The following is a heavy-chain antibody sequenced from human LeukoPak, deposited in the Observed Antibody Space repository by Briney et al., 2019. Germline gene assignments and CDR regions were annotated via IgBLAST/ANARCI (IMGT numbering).Heavy chain of an antibody. CDR3: ASPHDRSWYFDL. CDR2: INAGNGNT. J-gene: IGHJ2*01. CDR1: GYTFTSYA. V-gene: IGHV1-3*01. Sequence: ASVKVSCKASGYTFTSYAMHWVRQAPGQRLEWMGWINAGNGNTKYSQKFQGRVTITRDTSASTAYMELSSLRSEDTAVYYCASPHDRSWYFDLWGRGTLVTVSS. D-gene: IGHD3-22*01.